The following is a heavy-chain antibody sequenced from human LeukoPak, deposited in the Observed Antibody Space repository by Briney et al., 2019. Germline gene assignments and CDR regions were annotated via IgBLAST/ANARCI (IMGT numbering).Heavy chain of an antibody. V-gene: IGHV3-33*01. CDR2: IWYDGSNK. CDR3: AREIRSSGSYDF. D-gene: IGHD3-22*01. Sequence: GGSLRLSCAASGFTFSSYGMHWVRKAPGKGLEGVAVIWYDGSNKYYADSVKGRFTISRDNSKNTLYLQMNSLRAEDTAVYYCAREIRSSGSYDFWGQGSLVTVSS. J-gene: IGHJ4*02. CDR1: GFTFSSYG.